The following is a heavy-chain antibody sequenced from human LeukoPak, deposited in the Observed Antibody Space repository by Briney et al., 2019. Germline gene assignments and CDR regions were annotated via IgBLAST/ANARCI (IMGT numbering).Heavy chain of an antibody. CDR1: GYTFTSYA. V-gene: IGHV1-69*13. D-gene: IGHD1-1*01. Sequence: EASVKVSCKASGYTFTSYAMHWVRQAPGQGLEWMGGIIPIFGTANYAQKFQGRVMITADESTSTAYMELSSLRSEDTAVYYCARGGGYGGAFDNGGQGTLVTVSS. CDR2: IIPIFGTA. J-gene: IGHJ4*02. CDR3: ARGGGYGGAFDN.